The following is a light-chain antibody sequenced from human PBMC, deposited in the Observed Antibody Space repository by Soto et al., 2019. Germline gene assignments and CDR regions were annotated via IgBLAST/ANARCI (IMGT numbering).Light chain of an antibody. J-gene: IGKJ1*01. Sequence: DIQMTQSPSSLSASVGDRVTITCRASQSISSYLNWYQQKPGKAPNLLIYAASSLQSGVPSKFSGSGSGTDFTLTINSLQPEDFATYYCQQYNSFPPTFGQGTKVDIK. V-gene: IGKV1-39*01. CDR3: QQYNSFPPT. CDR1: QSISSY. CDR2: AAS.